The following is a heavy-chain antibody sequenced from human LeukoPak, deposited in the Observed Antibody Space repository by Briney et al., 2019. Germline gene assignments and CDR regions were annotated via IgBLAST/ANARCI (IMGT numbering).Heavy chain of an antibody. Sequence: GASVKVSCKASGYTFTSYGISWVRQAPGQGLEWMGWISAYNGNTNYAQKLQGRVTMTTDTSTSTAYMELRSLRSDDTAVYYCARDQGTTGTLGSDYWGQGTLVTVSS. J-gene: IGHJ4*02. CDR1: GYTFTSYG. V-gene: IGHV1-18*01. CDR2: ISAYNGNT. D-gene: IGHD1-1*01. CDR3: ARDQGTTGTLGSDY.